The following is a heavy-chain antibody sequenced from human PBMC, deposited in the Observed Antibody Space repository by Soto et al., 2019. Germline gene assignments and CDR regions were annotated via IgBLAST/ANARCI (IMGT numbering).Heavy chain of an antibody. CDR1: AFTARSNY. CDR2: IYSGGST. Sequence: EVQLVETGGGLIQPGGSLRLSCAASAFTARSNYMSWVRQAPGKGLEWVSVIYSGGSTYYADSVKGRFTISRDNSKNTLYLQMNSLRAEDTAVYYCARDGHGDYSYYYYGMDVWGQGTTVTVSS. J-gene: IGHJ6*02. V-gene: IGHV3-53*02. D-gene: IGHD4-17*01. CDR3: ARDGHGDYSYYYYGMDV.